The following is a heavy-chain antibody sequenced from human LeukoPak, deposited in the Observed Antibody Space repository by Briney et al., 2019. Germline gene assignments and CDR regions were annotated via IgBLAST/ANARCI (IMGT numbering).Heavy chain of an antibody. D-gene: IGHD7-27*01. Sequence: ASVKVSCKASGCTFTGYYIHWVRQAPGQGLEWMGRINPNSGGTNYAQKFQGRVTMTRDTSISTAYMELSRLRSDDTAVYYCARIWGKDYYYYMDVWGKGTTVTVSS. CDR1: GCTFTGYY. CDR2: INPNSGGT. CDR3: ARIWGKDYYYYMDV. J-gene: IGHJ6*03. V-gene: IGHV1-2*06.